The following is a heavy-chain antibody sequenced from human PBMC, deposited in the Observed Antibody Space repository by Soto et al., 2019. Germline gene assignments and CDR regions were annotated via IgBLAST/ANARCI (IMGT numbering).Heavy chain of an antibody. CDR2: ISYDGRNK. V-gene: IGHV3-30*04. J-gene: IGHJ6*02. CDR3: ARASDGMDV. CDR1: GFSFSNYA. Sequence: GGSLRLSCEAYGFSFSNYAMHWVRQAPGKGLEWVAAISYDGRNKYYADSVKGRYTISRDDSKNTLYLQMNSLRSEDTSMYYCARASDGMDVWGQGTTVTVSS.